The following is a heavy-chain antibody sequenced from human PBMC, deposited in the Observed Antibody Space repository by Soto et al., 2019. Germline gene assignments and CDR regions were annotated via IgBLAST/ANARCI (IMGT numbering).Heavy chain of an antibody. J-gene: IGHJ2*01. D-gene: IGHD3-22*01. CDR3: ASNEPMIVVVTDWYFDL. CDR2: IIPIFGTA. Sequence: QVQLVQSGAEVKKPGSSVKVSCKASGGTFSSYAISWVRQAPGQGLEWMGGIIPIFGTANYAQKFQGRVTMTADESTSTAYMELSSLRSEDTAVYYCASNEPMIVVVTDWYFDLWGRGTLVTVSS. V-gene: IGHV1-69*12. CDR1: GGTFSSYA.